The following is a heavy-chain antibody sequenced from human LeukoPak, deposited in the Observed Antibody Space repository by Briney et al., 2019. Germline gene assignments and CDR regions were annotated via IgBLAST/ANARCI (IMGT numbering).Heavy chain of an antibody. J-gene: IGHJ5*02. CDR3: AKDRSGSSWGLDNWFDP. Sequence: GGSLRLSCAASGFTFSYYSMSWVRQAPGKGLEWVSSISNSGTYIYYADSMKGRFTISRDNAKNSLYLQLNSLRAEDTAVYYCAKDRSGSSWGLDNWFDPWGQGTLVTVSS. D-gene: IGHD6-13*01. V-gene: IGHV3-21*01. CDR2: ISNSGTYI. CDR1: GFTFSYYS.